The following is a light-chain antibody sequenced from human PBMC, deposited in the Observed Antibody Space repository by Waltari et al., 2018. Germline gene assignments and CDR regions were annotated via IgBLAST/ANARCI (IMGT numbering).Light chain of an antibody. CDR3: QQVNSFPAT. CDR2: GAS. J-gene: IGKJ4*01. V-gene: IGKV1-12*01. CDR1: QSISNW. Sequence: SAFVGDRVTITCRASQSISNWLAWYQQKPGKAPKLLIYGASDLHSGVPSRFSGSGAGTDFTLTISSLQAEDFATYYCQQVNSFPATFGGGTTVEIK.